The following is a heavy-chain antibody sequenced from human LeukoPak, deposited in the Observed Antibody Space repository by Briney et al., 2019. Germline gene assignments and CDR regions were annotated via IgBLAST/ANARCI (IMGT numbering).Heavy chain of an antibody. J-gene: IGHJ6*02. D-gene: IGHD5-24*01. CDR1: GGSIGSHY. CDR3: ARYNAYYYYGMDV. CDR2: IHYSGST. Sequence: SETLSLTCIVSGGSIGSHYWSWIRQAPGKGLEWIGYIHYSGSTNYNPSLKSRVTISVDTPKNQFSLKLSSVIAADTAVYYCARYNAYYYYGMDVWGQGTTVTVSS. V-gene: IGHV4-59*11.